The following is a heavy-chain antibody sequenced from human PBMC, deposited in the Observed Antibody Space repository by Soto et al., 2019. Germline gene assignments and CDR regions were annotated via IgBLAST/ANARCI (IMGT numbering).Heavy chain of an antibody. Sequence: EVQLVESGGGLVKPGGSLRLSCAASGFTFSSYSMNWVRQAPGKGLEWVSSISSSSSYIYYADSVKGRFTISRDNAKNSLYLQMNSLRAEDTAVYYCARVAVPLLRGHDASDIWGQGTMVTVSS. J-gene: IGHJ3*02. D-gene: IGHD2-15*01. V-gene: IGHV3-21*01. CDR2: ISSSSSYI. CDR3: ARVAVPLLRGHDASDI. CDR1: GFTFSSYS.